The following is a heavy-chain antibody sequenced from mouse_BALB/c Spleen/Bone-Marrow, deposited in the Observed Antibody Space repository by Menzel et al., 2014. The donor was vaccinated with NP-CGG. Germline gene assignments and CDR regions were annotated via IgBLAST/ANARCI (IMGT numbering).Heavy chain of an antibody. Sequence: VQLEESGAELVRPGASVKLSCKALGYTFTDYEMHWVKQTPVHGLEWIGAIHPGSGNTAYNQKFKGKATLTADKSSSTAYMELSSLTSEDSAVYYCIRGNYRYSWFAYWGQGTLVTVSA. J-gene: IGHJ3*01. D-gene: IGHD2-14*01. CDR2: IHPGSGNT. CDR1: GYTFTDYE. CDR3: IRGNYRYSWFAY. V-gene: IGHV1-15*01.